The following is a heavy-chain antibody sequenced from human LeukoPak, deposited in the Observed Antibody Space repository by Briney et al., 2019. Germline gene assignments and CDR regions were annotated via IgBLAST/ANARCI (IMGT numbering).Heavy chain of an antibody. V-gene: IGHV4-59*11. CDR1: SDSFSSHY. D-gene: IGHD4-17*01. Sequence: SETLSLTCAVSSDSFSSHYWTWIRQPPGKGLEWIGYISYIGSTNYNPSLKSRVTISIDRSKNQFSLKLSSVTAADTAVYYCARDLVTVSKGFDIWGQGTMVSVSS. CDR3: ARDLVTVSKGFDI. J-gene: IGHJ3*02. CDR2: ISYIGST.